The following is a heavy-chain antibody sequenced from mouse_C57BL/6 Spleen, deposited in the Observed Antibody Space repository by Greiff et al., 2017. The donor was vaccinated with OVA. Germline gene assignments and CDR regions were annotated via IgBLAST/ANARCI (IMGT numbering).Heavy chain of an antibody. Sequence: QVQLQQPGAELVKPGASVKLSCKASGSTFTSYWMQWVKQRPGQGLEWIGEIDPSDSYTNYNQKFKGKATLTVDTSSSTDYMQLSSLTSEDSAVYYGARRGHYYGSSYFDYWGQGTTLTVSS. CDR3: ARRGHYYGSSYFDY. CDR1: GSTFTSYW. J-gene: IGHJ2*01. CDR2: IDPSDSYT. D-gene: IGHD1-1*01. V-gene: IGHV1-50*01.